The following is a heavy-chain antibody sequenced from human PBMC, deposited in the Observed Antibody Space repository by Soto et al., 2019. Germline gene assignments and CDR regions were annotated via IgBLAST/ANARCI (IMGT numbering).Heavy chain of an antibody. J-gene: IGHJ6*02. CDR2: ILPVFGTT. Sequence: ASVKVSCKASGDTSSNYGVSWVRRARGQGLEWMGGILPVFGTTTYARNFQGRITITADKSTSTVYMELTSLRSDDTATYYCARDPDEVVGTDYHYYGMDVWDQGATVTVSS. V-gene: IGHV1-69*06. CDR1: GDTSSNYG. CDR3: ARDPDEVVGTDYHYYGMDV. D-gene: IGHD1-26*01.